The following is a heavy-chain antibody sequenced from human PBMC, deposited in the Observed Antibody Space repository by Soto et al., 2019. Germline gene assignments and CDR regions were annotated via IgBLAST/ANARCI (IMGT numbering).Heavy chain of an antibody. CDR1: GYTFTSYY. Sequence: QVQLVQSGAEVKKPGASVKVSCKASGYTFTSYYMHWVRQAPGQGLEWMGIINPSGGSTSYAQKFQGRVTRTRDTSTSTGYMELSSRRSEDTAVYYCARDHHPYCSSTSCYRWFDPWGQGTLVTVSS. CDR2: INPSGGST. J-gene: IGHJ5*02. D-gene: IGHD2-2*02. CDR3: ARDHHPYCSSTSCYRWFDP. V-gene: IGHV1-46*01.